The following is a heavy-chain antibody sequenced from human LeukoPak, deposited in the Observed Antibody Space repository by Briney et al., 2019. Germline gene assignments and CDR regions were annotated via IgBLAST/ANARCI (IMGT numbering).Heavy chain of an antibody. CDR3: VKDRWVDH. Sequence: GGSLRLSRSASGFIFSPYAMHWVRQAPGKGLEYVSSISSEGKTTYYADSVKGRFTISRDNSKNMLYLQMNSLRPEDTAVYYCVKDRWVDHWGQGTLVTVSS. CDR1: GFIFSPYA. CDR2: ISSEGKTT. J-gene: IGHJ4*02. D-gene: IGHD6-13*01. V-gene: IGHV3-64D*06.